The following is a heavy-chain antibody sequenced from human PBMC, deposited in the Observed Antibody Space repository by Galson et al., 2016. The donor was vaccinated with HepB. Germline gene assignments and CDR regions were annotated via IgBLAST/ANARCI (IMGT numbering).Heavy chain of an antibody. CDR1: GFTFSSHG. CDR2: IWYDGSKK. CDR3: ARDGIPSPQDIGGRLPPPYYYGMDV. D-gene: IGHD6-6*01. V-gene: IGHV3-33*08. J-gene: IGHJ6*02. Sequence: SLRLSCAASGFTFSSHGMHWVRQAPHKGLEWVALIWYDGSKKYYAESVKGRLTISRDNSKNTLDLQMNSLRAEDTAVYYCARDGIPSPQDIGGRLPPPYYYGMDVWGQGTAVTVSS.